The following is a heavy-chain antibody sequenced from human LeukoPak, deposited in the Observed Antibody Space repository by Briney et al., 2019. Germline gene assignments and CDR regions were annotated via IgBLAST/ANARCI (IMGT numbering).Heavy chain of an antibody. CDR3: ARNYADISESPDY. D-gene: IGHD2-2*01. Sequence: LRLSCAASGFTFSNYGMHWVRQAPGKGLEWVAVIWYDGSNKYYADSVKGRFTISRDNSKNTLYLQMNSLRAEDTAVYYCARNYADISESPDYWGQGTLVTVSS. V-gene: IGHV3-33*01. J-gene: IGHJ4*02. CDR2: IWYDGSNK. CDR1: GFTFSNYG.